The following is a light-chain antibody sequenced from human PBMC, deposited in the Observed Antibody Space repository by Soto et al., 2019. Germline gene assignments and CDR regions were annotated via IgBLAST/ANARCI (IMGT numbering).Light chain of an antibody. CDR2: KDN. CDR1: MSNIGRNT. J-gene: IGLJ2*01. Sequence: QSVLTQPPSTSGAPGQRVTIYCSGSMSNIGRNTVNWYQQLPGTAPKVLMYKDNRRPSGVPERFSGSKSGTSASLAISGLQSEDEATYYCAAWDVGLEGPIFGGGTKVTVL. CDR3: AAWDVGLEGPI. V-gene: IGLV1-44*01.